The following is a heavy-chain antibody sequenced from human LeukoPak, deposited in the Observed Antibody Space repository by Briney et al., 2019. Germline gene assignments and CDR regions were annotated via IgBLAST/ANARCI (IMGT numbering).Heavy chain of an antibody. Sequence: PGGSLRLSCAASGFTFSHYWMSWVRQAPGKGLEWVANIKPDGSGKYYGDSVKGRFTISRDNAKNSLYLQMNSLRAEDTAEYYCARDPYSGNYGAYYYYYMDVWGKGTTVTVSS. CDR2: IKPDGSGK. CDR3: ARDPYSGNYGAYYYYYMDV. V-gene: IGHV3-7*01. CDR1: GFTFSHYW. D-gene: IGHD1-26*01. J-gene: IGHJ6*03.